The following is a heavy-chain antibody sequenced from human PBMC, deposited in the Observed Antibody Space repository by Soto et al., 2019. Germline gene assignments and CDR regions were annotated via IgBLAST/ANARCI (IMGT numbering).Heavy chain of an antibody. Sequence: QVQLVESGGGVVQPGRSLRLSCAASGFTFSSYGMHWVRQAPGKGLEWVAVIWYDGSNKYYADSVKGRFTISRDNSKNTLYLQMNSRRAEDTAGYDCARSPGGGLPTVTDLDYWGQGTLVTVSS. CDR2: IWYDGSNK. D-gene: IGHD4-17*01. V-gene: IGHV3-33*01. CDR3: ARSPGGGLPTVTDLDY. J-gene: IGHJ4*02. CDR1: GFTFSSYG.